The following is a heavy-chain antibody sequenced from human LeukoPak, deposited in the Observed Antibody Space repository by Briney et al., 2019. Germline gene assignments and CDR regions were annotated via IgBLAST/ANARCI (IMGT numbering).Heavy chain of an antibody. CDR1: GFTFSSYA. CDR3: ARAIVVYIDY. D-gene: IGHD3-22*01. Sequence: GGSLRLSCAASGFTFSSYAMHWVRQAPGKGLEWVAVISYDGSNKYHADSVKGRFTISRDNSKNTLYLQMNSLRAEDTAVYYCARAIVVYIDYWGQGTLVTVSS. V-gene: IGHV3-30-3*01. J-gene: IGHJ4*02. CDR2: ISYDGSNK.